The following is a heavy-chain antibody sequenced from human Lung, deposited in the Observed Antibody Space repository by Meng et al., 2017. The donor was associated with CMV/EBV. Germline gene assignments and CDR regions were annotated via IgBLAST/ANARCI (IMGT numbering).Heavy chain of an antibody. CDR2: MNPNSGNT. D-gene: IGHD3-3*01. CDR3: ARVRTPGITIFGVVTTYYRYGMDV. V-gene: IGHV1-8*01. J-gene: IGHJ6*02. Sequence: ASVKVSCKASGYTFTSYDINWVRQATGQGLEWMGWMNPNSGNTGYAQKFQGRVTMTRNTSISTAYMELSSLRSEDTAVYYCARVRTPGITIFGVVTTYYRYGMDVWXQGTTVXVSS. CDR1: GYTFTSYD.